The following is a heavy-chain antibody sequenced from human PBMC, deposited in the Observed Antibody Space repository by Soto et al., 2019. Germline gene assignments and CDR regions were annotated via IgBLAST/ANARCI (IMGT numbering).Heavy chain of an antibody. CDR1: GFTFSRNT. CDR2: ITSSGSYV. CDR3: VKDEGIEAMDV. V-gene: IGHV3-21*01. D-gene: IGHD3-3*02. Sequence: EVQLAESGGGLVKPGGSLRLSCVTSGFTFSRNTMNWVRQAPGKGLEWVASITSSGSYVYYADSVKGRFSASRDNAKNSLSLQMDSLRPDDTAIYFCVKDEGIEAMDVWGQGTTVTVSS. J-gene: IGHJ6*02.